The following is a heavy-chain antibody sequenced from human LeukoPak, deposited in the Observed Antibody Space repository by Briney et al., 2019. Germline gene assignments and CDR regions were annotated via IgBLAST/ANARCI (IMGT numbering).Heavy chain of an antibody. J-gene: IGHJ3*01. CDR1: GYTFTDYP. D-gene: IGHD1-20*01. CDR3: ARAGLTGSKVAFDV. Sequence: ASVKVSCKASGYTFTDYPMNWVRQAPGQGLEWMGWINTDTGNPTYAQGFTGHYVFSLDTSVSTAYLQIISLKAEDTAVYYCARAGLTGSKVAFDVWGQGTMVTVSS. CDR2: INTDTGNP. V-gene: IGHV7-4-1*02.